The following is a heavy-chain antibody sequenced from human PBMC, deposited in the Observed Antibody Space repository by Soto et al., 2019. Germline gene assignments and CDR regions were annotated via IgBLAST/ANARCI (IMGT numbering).Heavy chain of an antibody. J-gene: IGHJ6*02. V-gene: IGHV3-7*03. CDR1: GFTFSNYW. CDR3: ASQHRTNWNYPTTMDV. CDR2: INQDGSEK. Sequence: EVQLVESGGGLVQPGGSLRLSCAASGFTFSNYWMSWVRQAPGKGLEWVANINQDGSEKYYEDSLKGRFTISRDNAKNSRYLQRNSLRAEDTAVYYCASQHRTNWNYPTTMDVWGQGTTVTVSS. D-gene: IGHD1-7*01.